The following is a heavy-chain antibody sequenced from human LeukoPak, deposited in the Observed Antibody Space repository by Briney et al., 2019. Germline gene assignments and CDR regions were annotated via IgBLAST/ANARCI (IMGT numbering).Heavy chain of an antibody. V-gene: IGHV3-7*01. CDR2: IKQDGSEK. CDR3: ARVVGYCSSTSCWGSWFDP. D-gene: IGHD2-2*01. Sequence: GGSLRLSCAASGFSFKDYNMHWARQAPGKGLEWVANIKQDGSEKYYVDSVKGRFTISRDNAKNSLYLQMNSLRAEDTAVYYCARVVGYCSSTSCWGSWFDPWGQGTLVTVSS. CDR1: GFSFKDYN. J-gene: IGHJ5*02.